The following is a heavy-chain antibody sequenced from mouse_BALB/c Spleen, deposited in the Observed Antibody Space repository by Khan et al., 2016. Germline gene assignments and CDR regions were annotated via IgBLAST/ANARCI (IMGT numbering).Heavy chain of an antibody. V-gene: IGHV3-2*02. J-gene: IGHJ1*01. CDR1: GYSITSDDA. D-gene: IGHD1-2*01. CDR3: ARSPTATRYFEV. Sequence: EVQLQESGGGLVKPSQSLSLTCTVTGYSITSDDAWNWLRQFPGNKLGWMCFIRYSGSTTYNPSLKSRISITRDKSKNQLFLQLYSVTTEDTAIYYGARSPTATRYFEVWGAGTTVTVSS. CDR2: IRYSGST.